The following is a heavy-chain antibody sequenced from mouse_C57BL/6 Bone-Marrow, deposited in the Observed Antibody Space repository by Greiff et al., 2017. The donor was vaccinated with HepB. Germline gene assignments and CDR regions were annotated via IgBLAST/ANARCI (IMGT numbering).Heavy chain of an antibody. CDR2: IYPRSGNT. J-gene: IGHJ3*01. CDR1: GYTFTSYG. D-gene: IGHD1-1*01. V-gene: IGHV1-81*01. CDR3: APYYYGSSYAWFAY. Sequence: VQLQESGAELARPGASVKLSCKASGYTFTSYGISWVKQRTGQGLEWIGEIYPRSGNTYYNEKFKGKATLTADKSSSTAYMELRSLTSEDSAVYFCAPYYYGSSYAWFAYWGQGTLVTVSA.